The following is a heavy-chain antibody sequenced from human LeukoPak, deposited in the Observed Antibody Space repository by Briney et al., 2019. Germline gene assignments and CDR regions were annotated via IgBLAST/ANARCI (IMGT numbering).Heavy chain of an antibody. CDR2: IIPIFGTA. CDR3: ARGSPIAVADYYYYYMDV. CDR1: GGTFSSYA. D-gene: IGHD6-19*01. V-gene: IGHV1-69*05. J-gene: IGHJ6*03. Sequence: GASVKVSCKASGGTFSSYAISWVRQAPGQGLEWMGRIIPIFGTANYAQKFQGRVTITTDESTSTAYMELSSLRSEDTAVYYCARGSPIAVADYYYYYMDVWGKGTTVTVSS.